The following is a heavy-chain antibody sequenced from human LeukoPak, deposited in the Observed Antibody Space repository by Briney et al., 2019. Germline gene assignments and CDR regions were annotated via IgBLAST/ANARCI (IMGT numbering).Heavy chain of an antibody. D-gene: IGHD3-10*01. Sequence: GSSVKVSCKASGGTFGSYAISWVRQAPGQGLEWMGGIIPIFGTANYAQKFQGRVTITADESTSTAYMELSSLRSEDTAVYYCAAEWYYYGSGSDYCYYGMDVWAKGPRSPSPQ. CDR1: GGTFGSYA. V-gene: IGHV1-69*01. J-gene: IGHJ6*04. CDR2: IIPIFGTA. CDR3: AAEWYYYGSGSDYCYYGMDV.